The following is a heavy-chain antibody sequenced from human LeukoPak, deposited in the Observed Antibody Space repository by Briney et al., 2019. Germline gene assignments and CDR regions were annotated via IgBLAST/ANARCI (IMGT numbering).Heavy chain of an antibody. J-gene: IGHJ4*02. Sequence: KPSETLSLTCTVSGGSISSSSYYWGWIRQPPGKGLEWIGSIYYSRSTYYNPSLNSRVTISVDTSKNQFSLKLSSVTAADTAVYYCARRVSGDFDYWGQGTLVTVSS. D-gene: IGHD6-6*01. CDR3: ARRVSGDFDY. CDR1: GGSISSSSYY. CDR2: IYYSRST. V-gene: IGHV4-39*01.